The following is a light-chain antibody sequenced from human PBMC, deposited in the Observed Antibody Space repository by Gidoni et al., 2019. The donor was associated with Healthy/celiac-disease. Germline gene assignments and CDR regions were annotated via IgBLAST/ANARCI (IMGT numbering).Light chain of an antibody. CDR3: QQYNNWPPLT. CDR1: QSVSSN. Sequence: ETVMTHSSATLSVSPGERATLSCRASQSVSSNLAWYQQKPGQAPRLLIYGASTRATGIPARFSGSGSGTEFTLTISSLQSEDFAVYYCQQYNNWPPLTFGGGTKVEIK. CDR2: GAS. V-gene: IGKV3-15*01. J-gene: IGKJ4*01.